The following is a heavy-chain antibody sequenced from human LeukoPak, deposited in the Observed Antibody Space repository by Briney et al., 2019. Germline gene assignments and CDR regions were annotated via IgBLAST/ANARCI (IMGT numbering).Heavy chain of an antibody. CDR3: AREKPYYYDSSGPFDY. CDR1: GFTFSSYE. J-gene: IGHJ4*02. V-gene: IGHV3-48*03. Sequence: GGSLRLSCAASGFTFSSYEMNWVRQAPGKGLEWVSYISSSGSTIYYADSVKGRFTISRDNAKNSLYLQMNSLRAEDTAVDYCAREKPYYYDSSGPFDYWGQGTLVTVSS. CDR2: ISSSGSTI. D-gene: IGHD3-22*01.